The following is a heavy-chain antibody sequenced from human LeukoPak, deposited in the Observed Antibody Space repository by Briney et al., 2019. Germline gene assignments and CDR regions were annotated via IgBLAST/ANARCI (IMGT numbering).Heavy chain of an antibody. CDR1: GFTFSSYA. Sequence: PGGSLRLSCAASGFTFSSYAMHWVRQAPGKGLEWVAVISYDGSNKYYADSVKGRFTISRDNSKNTLYLQMNSLRAEDTAVYYCARDGGGYFDYWGRGTLVTVSS. V-gene: IGHV3-30-3*01. CDR2: ISYDGSNK. J-gene: IGHJ4*02. CDR3: ARDGGGYFDY. D-gene: IGHD3-16*01.